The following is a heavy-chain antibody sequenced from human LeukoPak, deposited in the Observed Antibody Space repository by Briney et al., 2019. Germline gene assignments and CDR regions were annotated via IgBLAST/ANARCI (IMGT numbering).Heavy chain of an antibody. V-gene: IGHV4-59*01. CDR1: GGSISSYY. Sequence: SETLSLTCTVSGGSISSYYWSWIRQPPGKGLEWIGYIYYSGSTNYNPSLKSRVTISVDTSKNQFSLKLSSVTAADTAVYYCARLLRNRPISDWGQGTLVTVSS. CDR2: IYYSGST. CDR3: ARLLRNRPISD. J-gene: IGHJ4*02.